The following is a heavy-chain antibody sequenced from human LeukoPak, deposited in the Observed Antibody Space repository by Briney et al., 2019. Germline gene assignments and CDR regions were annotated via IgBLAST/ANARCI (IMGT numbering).Heavy chain of an antibody. Sequence: PGGSLRLSCAASGFTFSSYAMSWIRQPPGKGLEWIGEMNHSGSTNYNPSLKSRVTISVDTSKNQFSLKLSSVTAADTAVYYCARGPNTYYYDSSGYYSPWGQGTLVTVSS. CDR2: MNHSGST. D-gene: IGHD3-22*01. CDR3: ARGPNTYYYDSSGYYSP. V-gene: IGHV4-34*01. CDR1: GFTFSSYA. J-gene: IGHJ5*02.